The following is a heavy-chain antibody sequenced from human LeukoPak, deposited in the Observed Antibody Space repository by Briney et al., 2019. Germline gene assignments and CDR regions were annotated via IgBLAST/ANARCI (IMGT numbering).Heavy chain of an antibody. CDR2: IRISAYGAST. V-gene: IGHV3-49*04. CDR3: APHRLESHDIQFDY. Sequence: GGSLRLSCTVSGLPFSDYALSWVRQVAGKGLEWVGFIRISAYGASTEDSAPVKDRFTISRDDSKSLAYLQMNTLKTDDTAVYYSAPHRLESHDIQFDYWGQGALVIVSS. J-gene: IGHJ4*02. CDR1: GLPFSDYA. D-gene: IGHD1-1*01.